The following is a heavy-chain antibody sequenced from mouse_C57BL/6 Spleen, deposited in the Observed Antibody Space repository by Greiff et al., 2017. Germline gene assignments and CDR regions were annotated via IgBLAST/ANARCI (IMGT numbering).Heavy chain of an antibody. CDR3: TPHYYGSSLYYFDY. CDR2: IDPEDGDT. V-gene: IGHV14-1*01. J-gene: IGHJ2*01. CDR1: GFNIKDYY. Sequence: VQLQQSGAELVRPGASVKLSCTASGFNIKDYYMHWVKQRPEQGLEWIGRIDPEDGDTEYAPKFQGKATMTADTSSNTAYLQLSSLTSEDTAVYYCTPHYYGSSLYYFDYWGQGTTLTVSS. D-gene: IGHD1-1*01.